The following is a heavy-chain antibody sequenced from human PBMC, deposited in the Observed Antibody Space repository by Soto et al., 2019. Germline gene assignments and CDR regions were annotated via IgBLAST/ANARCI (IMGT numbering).Heavy chain of an antibody. CDR1: GFSLSNNGEA. V-gene: IGHV2-5*02. Sequence: QITLKESGPTLVKPTQTLTLTCTFSGFSLSNNGEAVGWFRQSRGKALEWLVLIYWDDDNRYNPTLRTRLSTNKDTSKNQVVLTLTNMDPVDTATYYCARYVATSPAGWFEPWGQGIPVTVSS. CDR2: IYWDDDN. J-gene: IGHJ5*02. D-gene: IGHD3-10*02. CDR3: ARYVATSPAGWFEP.